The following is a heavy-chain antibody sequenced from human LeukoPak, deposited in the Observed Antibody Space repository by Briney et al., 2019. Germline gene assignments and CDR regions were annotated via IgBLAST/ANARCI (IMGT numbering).Heavy chain of an antibody. CDR2: IYYSGNT. V-gene: IGHV4-59*01. Sequence: SETLSLTCTVSGGSISTYYWSWIRQPPGKGLEWIGYIYYSGNTNYNPSLKSRVTISIDTSKNQFSLKLSSVSVADTAVYFCARVGRGAFDFWGQGTLVTVSS. D-gene: IGHD1-26*01. CDR3: ARVGRGAFDF. J-gene: IGHJ3*01. CDR1: GGSISTYY.